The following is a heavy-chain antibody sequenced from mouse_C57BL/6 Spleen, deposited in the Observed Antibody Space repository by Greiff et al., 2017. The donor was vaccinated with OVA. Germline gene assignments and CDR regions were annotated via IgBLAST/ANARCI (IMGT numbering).Heavy chain of an antibody. D-gene: IGHD5-1*01. V-gene: IGHV1-15*01. CDR3: TRCDIYLEAMDY. J-gene: IGHJ4*01. Sequence: QVQLQQSGAELVRPGASVTLSCKASGYTFTDYEMHWVKQTPVHGLEWIGAIDPETGGTAYNQKFKGQAILTADKSSSTAYRELRSLTSENSAVYYCTRCDIYLEAMDYWGQGTAVTVSS. CDR1: GYTFTDYE. CDR2: IDPETGGT.